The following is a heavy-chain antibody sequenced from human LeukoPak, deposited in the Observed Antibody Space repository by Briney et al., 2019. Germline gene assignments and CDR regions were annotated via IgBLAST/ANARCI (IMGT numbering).Heavy chain of an antibody. V-gene: IGHV3-66*03. D-gene: IGHD6-13*01. J-gene: IGHJ4*02. CDR2: IYSCGST. CDR3: ARSVAAAAHFDY. CDR1: GFTVSSNY. Sequence: GGSLRLSXAASGFTVSSNYMSWVRQAPGKGLEWVSVIYSCGSTYYADSVKGRFTISRDNSKNTLYLQMNSLRVEDTAVYYCARSVAAAAHFDYWGQGALVTVSS.